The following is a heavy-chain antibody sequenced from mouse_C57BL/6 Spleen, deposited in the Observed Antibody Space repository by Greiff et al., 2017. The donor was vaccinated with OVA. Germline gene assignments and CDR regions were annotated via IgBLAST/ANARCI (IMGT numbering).Heavy chain of an antibody. J-gene: IGHJ2*01. CDR2: IDPSDSET. V-gene: IGHV1-52*01. D-gene: IGHD3-2*02. CDR3: ARVDSSGYNY. CDR1: GYTFTSYW. Sequence: QVQLQQPGAELVRPGSSVKLSCKASGYTFTSYWMHWVKQRPIQGLEWIGNIDPSDSETHYNQKFKDKATLTVDKSSSTAYMPLSSLTSEDSAVYYCARVDSSGYNYWGQGTTLTVSS.